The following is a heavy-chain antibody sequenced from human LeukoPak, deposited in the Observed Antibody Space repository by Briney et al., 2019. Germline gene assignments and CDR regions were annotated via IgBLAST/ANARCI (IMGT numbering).Heavy chain of an antibody. CDR3: ARHYDSSGYSHFDY. V-gene: IGHV4-38-2*01. D-gene: IGHD3-22*01. CDR2: IYHTGNT. J-gene: IGHJ4*02. CDR1: GYSISSGYY. Sequence: SETLSLTCAVSGYSISSGYYWGWIRQPPGKGLEWIGSIYHTGNTYYNPSLTSRVTISVDTSKNQFSLKLSSGTAADTAVYYCARHYDSSGYSHFDYWGQGTLVTVSS.